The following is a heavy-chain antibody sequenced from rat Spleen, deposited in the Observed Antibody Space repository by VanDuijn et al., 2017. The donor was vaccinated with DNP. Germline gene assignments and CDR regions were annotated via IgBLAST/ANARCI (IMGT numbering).Heavy chain of an antibody. D-gene: IGHD1-3*01. CDR3: ARDDYGSYGAMDP. CDR2: ISYEGSST. CDR1: GFAFSDYY. V-gene: IGHV5-22*01. J-gene: IGHJ4*01. Sequence: EVQLVESGGGLVQPGRSLKLSCAASGFAFSDYYMAWVRQPPKKGLEWVASISYEGSSTYYRDSVKGRFTISRDNAKSTLYLQMDSLRSEDTATYYCARDDYGSYGAMDPWGQGTSVTVSS.